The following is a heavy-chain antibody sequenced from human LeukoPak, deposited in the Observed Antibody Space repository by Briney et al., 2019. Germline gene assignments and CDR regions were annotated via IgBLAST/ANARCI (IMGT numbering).Heavy chain of an antibody. CDR1: GFTFNTYA. V-gene: IGHV3-23*01. Sequence: QTGGSLRPSCAASGFTFNTYAMRWVRQAPWERLQWVSGISDSGGNTYYADSVRGRFTISRDNSKNTLYLQMNSLRAEDTAVYYCARHRSSWLIDYWGQGTLVTVSS. CDR3: ARHRSSWLIDY. J-gene: IGHJ4*02. CDR2: ISDSGGNT. D-gene: IGHD6-6*01.